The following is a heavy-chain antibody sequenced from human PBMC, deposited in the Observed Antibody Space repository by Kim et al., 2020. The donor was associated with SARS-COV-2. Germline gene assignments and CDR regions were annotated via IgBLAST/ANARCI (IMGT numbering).Heavy chain of an antibody. CDR2: IDPSDSYT. CDR3: ARHPRFGELSGNDY. D-gene: IGHD3-10*01. J-gene: IGHJ4*02. Sequence: GESLKISCKGSGYSFTSYWISWVRQMPGKGLEWMGRIDPSDSYTNYSPSFQGHVTIPADKSISTAYLQWSSLKASDTVMYYWARHPRFGELSGNDYWGQGTLVTVSS. V-gene: IGHV5-10-1*01. CDR1: GYSFTSYW.